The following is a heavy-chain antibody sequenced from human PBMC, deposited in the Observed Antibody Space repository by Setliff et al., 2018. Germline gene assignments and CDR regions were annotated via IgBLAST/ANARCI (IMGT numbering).Heavy chain of an antibody. V-gene: IGHV3-74*03. CDR2: INGDGSNI. D-gene: IGHD5-18*01. J-gene: IGHJ4*02. CDR3: ARGYSYNYRIDY. CDR1: GFTFSNYW. Sequence: GGSLRLSCEASGFTFSNYWMHWVRQAPGKGLVWVARINGDGSNITYADSVKGRFTISRDNVKKTLYLQMSSLRGEDTALYYCARGYSYNYRIDYWGQGTLVTVSS.